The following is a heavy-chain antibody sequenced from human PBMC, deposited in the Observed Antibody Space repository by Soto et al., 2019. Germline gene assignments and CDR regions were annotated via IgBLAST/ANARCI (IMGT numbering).Heavy chain of an antibody. V-gene: IGHV1-18*01. D-gene: IGHD1-26*01. CDR1: GYTFTSYG. J-gene: IGHJ6*02. CDR3: ARDRWLVSGSQPSVYYYGMDV. Sequence: QVQLVQSGAEVKKPGASVKVSCKASGYTFTSYGIGWVRQAPGQGLEWMGWISAYNGNTNYAQKLQGRVTMTTDTSTSTAYMELRSLRSDDTAVYYCARDRWLVSGSQPSVYYYGMDVWGQGTTVTVSS. CDR2: ISAYNGNT.